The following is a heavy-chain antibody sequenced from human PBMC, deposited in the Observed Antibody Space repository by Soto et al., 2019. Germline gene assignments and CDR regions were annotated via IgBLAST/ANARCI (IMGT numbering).Heavy chain of an antibody. CDR1: KFSFSGYW. CDR3: ARVATGSYDWFDP. J-gene: IGHJ5*02. V-gene: IGHV3-74*01. CDR2: INSDGSVT. D-gene: IGHD1-26*01. Sequence: EMQLVESGGGLVQPGGSLRLSCAASKFSFSGYWMHWVRQAPGKGLMWVSRINSDGSVTTYADSMKGRFTISRDNAKNTVFLQINSLRAEDTAVYYCARVATGSYDWFDPWGQGTLVTVSS.